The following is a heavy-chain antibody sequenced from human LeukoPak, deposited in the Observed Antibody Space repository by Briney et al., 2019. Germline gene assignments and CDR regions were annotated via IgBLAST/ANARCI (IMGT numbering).Heavy chain of an antibody. CDR3: AKVLYYYDSSGYDDAFDI. V-gene: IGHV3-23*01. Sequence: GGSLRLSCAASGFTFSSYAMSWVRQAPGKGLEWVSAISGSGGSTYYADSVKGRFTISRDNSKNTLYLQMNSLRAEDTAVYYCAKVLYYYDSSGYDDAFDIWGQGTMVTVSS. CDR2: ISGSGGST. CDR1: GFTFSSYA. D-gene: IGHD3-22*01. J-gene: IGHJ3*02.